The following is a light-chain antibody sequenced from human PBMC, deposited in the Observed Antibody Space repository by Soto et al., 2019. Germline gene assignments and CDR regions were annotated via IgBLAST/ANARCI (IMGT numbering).Light chain of an antibody. V-gene: IGLV2-14*01. Sequence: QSVLTQPASVSGSPGKSITISCTGTSSDVGGYNYVSWYQQHPGKAPKLMIYDVSNRPSGVSNRFSGSKSGNTASLTISGLQCEDEADYYCSSYTSSSSWGFGGGTQLTVL. CDR2: DVS. CDR3: SSYTSSSSWG. CDR1: SSDVGGYNY. J-gene: IGLJ3*02.